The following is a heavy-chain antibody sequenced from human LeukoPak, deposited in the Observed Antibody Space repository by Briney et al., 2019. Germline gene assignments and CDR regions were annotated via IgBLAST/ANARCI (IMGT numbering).Heavy chain of an antibody. CDR1: GYTFTGYY. CDR2: INPTSGGT. D-gene: IGHD3-3*01. V-gene: IGHV1-2*02. J-gene: IGHJ4*02. CDR3: ARVAIRFLEWLGY. Sequence: ASVKVSCKASGYTFTGYYMHWVRQAPGQGLEWMGWINPTSGGTNYAQKFQGRVTMTRDTSISTAYMELSRLRSDDTAVYYCARVAIRFLEWLGYWGQGTLVTVSS.